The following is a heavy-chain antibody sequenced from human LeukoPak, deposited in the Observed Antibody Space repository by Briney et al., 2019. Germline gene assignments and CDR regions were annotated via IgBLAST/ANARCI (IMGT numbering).Heavy chain of an antibody. CDR3: AKGLYSGSYYVGDYFDY. J-gene: IGHJ4*02. CDR1: GFTFSSYG. D-gene: IGHD1-26*01. Sequence: GGSLRLSCAASGFTFSSYGMHWVRQAPGKGLEWVAVISYDGSNKYYADSVKGRFTISRDNSKNTLYLQMNSLRAEDTAVYYCAKGLYSGSYYVGDYFDYWGQGTLVTVSS. CDR2: ISYDGSNK. V-gene: IGHV3-30*18.